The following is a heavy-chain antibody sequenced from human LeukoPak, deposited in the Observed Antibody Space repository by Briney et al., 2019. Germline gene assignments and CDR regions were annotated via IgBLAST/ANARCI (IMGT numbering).Heavy chain of an antibody. J-gene: IGHJ4*02. CDR2: VDPEDSGT. CDR3: ATARDLLQIDD. V-gene: IGHV1-69-2*01. CDR1: GYTFSDSY. D-gene: IGHD1-26*01. Sequence: GASVKVSCKASGYTFSDSYIHWLQQAPGKGLEWMGRVDPEDSGTIYAEKFQGRVTITADTSTNTAYMELSGLRSDDTAVYYCATARDLLQIDDWGQGTLVTVSS.